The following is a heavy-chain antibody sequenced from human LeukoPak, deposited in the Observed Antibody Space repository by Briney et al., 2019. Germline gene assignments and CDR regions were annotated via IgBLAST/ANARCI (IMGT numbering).Heavy chain of an antibody. CDR1: GGSFSGYY. V-gene: IGHV4-34*01. J-gene: IGHJ6*03. CDR3: ARAHYYYYMDV. CDR2: INHSGST. Sequence: SETLSLTCAVYGGSFSGYYWSWIRQPPGKGLEWIGEINHSGSTNYNPSLKSRVTISVDTSKNQFSLKLSSVTAADTAVYYCARAHYYYYMDVWGKGTTVTVSS.